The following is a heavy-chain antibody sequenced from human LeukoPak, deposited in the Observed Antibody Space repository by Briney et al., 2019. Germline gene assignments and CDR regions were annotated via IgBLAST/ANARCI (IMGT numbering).Heavy chain of an antibody. J-gene: IGHJ4*02. CDR1: GGSISSYY. Sequence: SETLSLTCSVSGGSISSYYWGWIRRPPGKGLEWIGYIYYSGSTNYNPSLKSRVTISVDTSKNQFSLKLSSVTAADTAVYYCARAGRGYSYGYGVLAFDYWGQGTLVTVSS. V-gene: IGHV4-59*01. CDR3: ARAGRGYSYGYGVLAFDY. CDR2: IYYSGST. D-gene: IGHD5-18*01.